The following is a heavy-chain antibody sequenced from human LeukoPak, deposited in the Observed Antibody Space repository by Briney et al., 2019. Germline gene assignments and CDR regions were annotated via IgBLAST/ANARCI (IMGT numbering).Heavy chain of an antibody. CDR3: AKGCSTISCYTSEY. CDR1: GFTFNNYA. J-gene: IGHJ4*02. V-gene: IGHV3-23*01. D-gene: IGHD2-2*02. Sequence: PGGSLRLSCAPSGFTFNNYAMTWVRQAPGKGLQWVSAISGSGSNTYYADSVKGRFTISRDNSKNTLYLQMNSLRAEDTALYYCAKGCSTISCYTSEYWGQGTLVTVSS. CDR2: ISGSGSNT.